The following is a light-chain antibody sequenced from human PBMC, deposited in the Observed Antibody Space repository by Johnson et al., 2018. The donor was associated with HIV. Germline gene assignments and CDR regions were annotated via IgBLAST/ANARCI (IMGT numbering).Light chain of an antibody. J-gene: IGLJ1*01. CDR1: SSNIGNKY. CDR2: ENT. Sequence: QLVLTQPASVSAASGQKVTISCSGSSSNIGNKYVSWYQQLPGTAPKLLIYENTKRPSGIPDRFSGSKSGTSATLAITGLHTGDEADYYCGTWDTSLSAGGLFGSGTRVTVL. CDR3: GTWDTSLSAGGL. V-gene: IGLV1-51*02.